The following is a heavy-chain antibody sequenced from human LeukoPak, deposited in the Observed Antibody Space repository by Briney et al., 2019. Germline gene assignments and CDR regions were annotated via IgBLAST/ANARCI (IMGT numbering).Heavy chain of an antibody. V-gene: IGHV1-18*01. J-gene: IGHJ5*02. CDR2: ISAYNGNT. D-gene: IGHD6-6*01. CDR3: ARDRTGGAARPYCWADWFDP. CDR1: GYTFTSYG. Sequence: GASVKVSCKASGYTFTSYGISWVRQAPGQGLEWMGWISAYNGNTNYAQKLQGRVTMTTDTSTGTAYMELRSLRSDDTAVYYCARDRTGGAARPYCWADWFDPWGQGTLVTVSS.